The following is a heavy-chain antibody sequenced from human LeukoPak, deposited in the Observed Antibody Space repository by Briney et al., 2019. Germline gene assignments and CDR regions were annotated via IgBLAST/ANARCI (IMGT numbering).Heavy chain of an antibody. CDR1: GGSISSGGYF. CDR3: ARAREFSSSSGRAYYFDY. J-gene: IGHJ4*02. V-gene: IGHV4-61*08. Sequence: ASETLSLTCTVSGGSISSGGYFWIWIRQPPGKGLEWIGYIYYSGNTNSNPSLKSRVTISLDTSKNQFSLKLSSVTAADTAVYYCARAREFSSSSGRAYYFDYWGQGTLVTVSS. D-gene: IGHD6-6*01. CDR2: IYYSGNT.